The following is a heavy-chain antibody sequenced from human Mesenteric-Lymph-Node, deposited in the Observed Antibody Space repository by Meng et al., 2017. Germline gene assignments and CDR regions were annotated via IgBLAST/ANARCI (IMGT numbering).Heavy chain of an antibody. J-gene: IGHJ4*02. D-gene: IGHD4-23*01. CDR1: GLTFSNYW. CDR3: ARLYGDGCYGGPNC. CDR2: SKLERGEK. V-gene: IGHV3-7*01. Sequence: GESLKISCVASGLTFSNYWMSWVRQAPGKGLEWVANSKLERGEKYYVDSVKGRFTISRDNAKKSLYLQMNSLRVEDTAVYHCARLYGDGCYGGPNCWGQGTLVTVSS.